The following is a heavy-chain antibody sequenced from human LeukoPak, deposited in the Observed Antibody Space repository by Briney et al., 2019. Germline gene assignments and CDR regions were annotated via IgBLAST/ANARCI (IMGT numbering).Heavy chain of an antibody. CDR1: GFTFSSYT. V-gene: IGHV3-48*02. CDR3: ATDLSYSH. CDR2: ISSSSGTI. Sequence: GGSLRLSCAASGFTFSSYTMNWVRQAPGKGLEWVSFISSSSGTIYYADSVKGRFTISRDNAKNSLYLQVNSLRDEDTAVYYCATDLSYSHWGQGTLVTVSS. J-gene: IGHJ4*02. D-gene: IGHD2-15*01.